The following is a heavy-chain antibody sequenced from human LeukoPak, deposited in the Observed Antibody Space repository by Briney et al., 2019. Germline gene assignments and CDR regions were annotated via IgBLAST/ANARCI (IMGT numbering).Heavy chain of an antibody. D-gene: IGHD3-10*01. CDR1: GYTLTELS. J-gene: IGHJ4*02. Sequence: ASVTVSCKVTGYTLTELSMHWVRQAPGKGLEWMGGSDPEDGETIYAEKFQGRVTMTEDTSTDTAYMELSSLRSEDTAVYYCATLDNYYGLWGQGTLVTVSS. CDR3: ATLDNYYGL. V-gene: IGHV1-24*01. CDR2: SDPEDGET.